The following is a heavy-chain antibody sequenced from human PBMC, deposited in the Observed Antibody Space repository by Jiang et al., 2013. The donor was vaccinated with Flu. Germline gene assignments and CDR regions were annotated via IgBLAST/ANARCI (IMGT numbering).Heavy chain of an antibody. J-gene: IGHJ4*02. CDR3: ARGSGYCSGGYCRVLDY. V-gene: IGHV1-46*01. CDR1: GYTFTSFY. CDR2: INPSGGTT. D-gene: IGHD2-15*01. Sequence: GAEVKKPGASVKVSCKASGYTFTSFYLHWVRQAPGQGPEWMGIINPSGGTTSYAQKFQGRVTMTRDTSTSTVYMELSSLRSEDTAVYYCARGSGYCSGGYCRVLDYWGQGTLVTVSS.